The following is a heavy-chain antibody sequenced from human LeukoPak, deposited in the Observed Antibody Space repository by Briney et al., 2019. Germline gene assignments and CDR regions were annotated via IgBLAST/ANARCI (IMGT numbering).Heavy chain of an antibody. CDR1: GFTFSNYE. CDR2: ISSSGSTI. V-gene: IGHV3-48*03. CDR3: AGTLGFPNAFDI. J-gene: IGHJ3*02. Sequence: PGGSLRLSCAASGFTFSNYEMNWVRQAPGKGLEWVSYISSSGSTIYYADSVKGRFTISRDNAKNSLYLQMNSLRAEDTAVYYCAGTLGFPNAFDIWGQGTMVTVSS.